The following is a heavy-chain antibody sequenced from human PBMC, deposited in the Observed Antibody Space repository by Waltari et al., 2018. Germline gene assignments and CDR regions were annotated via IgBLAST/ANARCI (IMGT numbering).Heavy chain of an antibody. Sequence: QLQLQESGPGLVKPSETLSLTCTVSGDPIVSFTYYWAWLRQPPGRGPEWIGTISPAGNTYYNPSLKSRVTLSVDTSKNQFSLKLNSVTAADTAVYFCARRIWTQKYFDYWGQGTLLIVSS. CDR3: ARRIWTQKYFDY. CDR2: ISPAGNT. D-gene: IGHD3-3*01. J-gene: IGHJ4*02. V-gene: IGHV4-39*01. CDR1: GDPIVSFTYY.